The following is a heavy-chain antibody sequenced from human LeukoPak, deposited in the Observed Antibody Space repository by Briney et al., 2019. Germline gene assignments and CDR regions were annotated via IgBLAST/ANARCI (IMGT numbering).Heavy chain of an antibody. D-gene: IGHD3-9*01. CDR2: ISAYNGNT. CDR1: GYTFTSYG. CDR3: ARGPRAIFEGHFDY. Sequence: ASVKVSCKASGYTFTSYGISWARQAPGQGLEWMGWISAYNGNTNYAQKLQGRVTMTTDTSTSTAYMELRSLRSDDTAVYYCARGPRAIFEGHFDYWGQGTLVTVSS. J-gene: IGHJ4*02. V-gene: IGHV1-18*01.